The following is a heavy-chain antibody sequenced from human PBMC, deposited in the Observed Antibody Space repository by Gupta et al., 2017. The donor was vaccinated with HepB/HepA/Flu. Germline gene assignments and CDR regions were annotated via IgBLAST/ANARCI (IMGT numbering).Heavy chain of an antibody. Sequence: QVQLVESGGGVVQPGRSLRLSCAASGFTFSSYAMHWVRQAPGKGLEWVAVISYDGSNKYYADSVKGRFTISRDNSKNTLYLQMNSLRAEDTAVYYCAREGIGSGWRNIDYWGQGTLVTVSS. V-gene: IGHV3-30-3*01. J-gene: IGHJ4*02. CDR2: ISYDGSNK. CDR1: GFTFSSYA. CDR3: AREGIGSGWRNIDY. D-gene: IGHD6-19*01.